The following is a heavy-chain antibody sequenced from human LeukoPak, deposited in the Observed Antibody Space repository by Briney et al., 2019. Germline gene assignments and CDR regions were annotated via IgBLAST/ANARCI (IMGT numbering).Heavy chain of an antibody. CDR1: GGSISSSSYY. CDR3: ARDTIDGTGVSGPGMDV. J-gene: IGHJ6*02. V-gene: IGHV4-39*07. D-gene: IGHD2-8*02. Sequence: PLETLSLTCTVSGGSISSSSYYWGWIRQPPGKGLEWIGTIYYSGSTYYNPSLKSRVTISVDTSKNHFSLNLNSVTAADTAVYYCARDTIDGTGVSGPGMDVWGQGTTVTVSS. CDR2: IYYSGST.